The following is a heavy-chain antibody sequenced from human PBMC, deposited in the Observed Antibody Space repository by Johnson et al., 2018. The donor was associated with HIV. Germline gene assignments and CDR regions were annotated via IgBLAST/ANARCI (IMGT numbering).Heavy chain of an antibody. CDR3: AKDTRIAAAGTEGAFDI. CDR1: GFTFSSYA. J-gene: IGHJ3*02. CDR2: IRYDGSNK. V-gene: IGHV3-30*02. Sequence: VQLVESGGDLVQPGGSLRLSCAASGFTFSSYAMSWVRQAPGKGLEWVAFIRYDGSNKYYADSVKGRFTISRDNSKNTLYLQMNSLRAEDTAVYYCAKDTRIAAAGTEGAFDIWGQGTMVTVSS. D-gene: IGHD6-13*01.